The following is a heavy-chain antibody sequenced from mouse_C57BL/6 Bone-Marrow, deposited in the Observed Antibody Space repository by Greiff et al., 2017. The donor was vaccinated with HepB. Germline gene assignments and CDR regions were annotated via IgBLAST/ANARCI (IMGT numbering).Heavy chain of an antibody. CDR3: AIPYGNYPPYAMDY. D-gene: IGHD2-1*01. Sequence: VQLQQSGAELVRPGSSVKMSCKTSGYTFTSYGINWVKQRPGQGLEWIGYIYIGNGYTEYNEKFKGKATLTSDTSSSTAYMQLSSLTSEASAIYFCAIPYGNYPPYAMDYWGQGTSVTVSS. V-gene: IGHV1-58*01. J-gene: IGHJ4*01. CDR2: IYIGNGYT. CDR1: GYTFTSYG.